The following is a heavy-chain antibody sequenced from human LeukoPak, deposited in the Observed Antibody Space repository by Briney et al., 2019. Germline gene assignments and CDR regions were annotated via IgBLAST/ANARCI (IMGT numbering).Heavy chain of an antibody. D-gene: IGHD2-8*01. Sequence: SETLSLTCAVYGGSFSGYYWSWIRQPPGKGLEWIGEINHSGSTNYNPSLKSRVTISVDTSKNQFSLKLSSVTAADTAVYYCARGRGYCTNGVCYTPYYFDYWGQGTLVTVSS. V-gene: IGHV4-34*01. CDR3: ARGRGYCTNGVCYTPYYFDY. J-gene: IGHJ4*02. CDR2: INHSGST. CDR1: GGSFSGYY.